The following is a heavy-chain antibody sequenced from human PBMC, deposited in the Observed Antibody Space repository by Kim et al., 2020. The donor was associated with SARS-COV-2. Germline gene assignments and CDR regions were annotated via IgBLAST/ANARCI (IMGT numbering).Heavy chain of an antibody. J-gene: IGHJ4*02. D-gene: IGHD6-19*01. Sequence: SETLSLTCAVYGGSFSGYYWSWIRQPPGKGLEWIGEINHSGSTNYNPSLKSRVTISVDTSKNQFSLKLSSVTAADTAVYYCASAQQWPKRVFDYWGQGTLVTVSS. V-gene: IGHV4-34*01. CDR1: GGSFSGYY. CDR2: INHSGST. CDR3: ASAQQWPKRVFDY.